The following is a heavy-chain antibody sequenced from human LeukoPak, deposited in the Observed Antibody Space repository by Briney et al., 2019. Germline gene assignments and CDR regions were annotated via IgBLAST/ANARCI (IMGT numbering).Heavy chain of an antibody. D-gene: IGHD4-17*01. V-gene: IGHV3-21*01. Sequence: PGGSLRLSCAASGFTLSNYSMNWVRQAPGNGLEWVSSISSSSSYVYYADSVKGRFTISRDNAKNSLYLQMNSLRAEDTAVYYCARDDYGDRYYYYYYMDVCGKGTTVTISS. J-gene: IGHJ6*03. CDR3: ARDDYGDRYYYYYYMDV. CDR1: GFTLSNYS. CDR2: ISSSSSYV.